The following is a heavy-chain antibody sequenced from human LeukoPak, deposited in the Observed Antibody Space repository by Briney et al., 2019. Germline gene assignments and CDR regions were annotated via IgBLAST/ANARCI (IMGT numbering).Heavy chain of an antibody. Sequence: GGSLRLSCTASGFTFGDYAMSWFRQAPGKGLEWVGFIRSKAYGGTTEYAASVKGRFTISRDDSKSIAYLQMNSLKTEDTAVYYCTRELGRHFQLVPGWFDPWGQGTLVTVSS. D-gene: IGHD6-13*01. CDR2: IRSKAYGGTT. CDR3: TRELGRHFQLVPGWFDP. CDR1: GFTFGDYA. V-gene: IGHV3-49*03. J-gene: IGHJ5*02.